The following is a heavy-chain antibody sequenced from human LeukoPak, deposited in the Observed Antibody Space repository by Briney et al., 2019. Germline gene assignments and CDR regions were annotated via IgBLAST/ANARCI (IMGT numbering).Heavy chain of an antibody. CDR1: GYTFTGYY. CDR2: INPNSGGT. V-gene: IGHV1-2*02. CDR3: ARGGDYDSSGYHHWFDP. Sequence: ASVKVSCKASGYTFTGYYMHWVRQAPGQGLEWMGWINPNSGGTNYAQKFQGRVTMTRDTSISTAYMELSRLRSDDTAAYYCARGGDYDSSGYHHWFDPWGQGTLVTVSS. D-gene: IGHD3-22*01. J-gene: IGHJ5*02.